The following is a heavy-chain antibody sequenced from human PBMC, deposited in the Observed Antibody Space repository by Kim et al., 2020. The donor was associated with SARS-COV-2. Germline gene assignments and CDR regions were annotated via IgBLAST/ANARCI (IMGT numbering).Heavy chain of an antibody. Sequence: AQKFQGRVTMTRDTSTSTGYMELSSLGSEDTAVYYCARAYGSGSYETNFDYWGQGTLVTVSS. CDR3: ARAYGSGSYETNFDY. J-gene: IGHJ4*02. D-gene: IGHD3-10*01. V-gene: IGHV1-46*01.